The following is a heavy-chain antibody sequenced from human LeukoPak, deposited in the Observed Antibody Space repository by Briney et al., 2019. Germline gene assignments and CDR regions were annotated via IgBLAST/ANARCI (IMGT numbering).Heavy chain of an antibody. Sequence: GGSLRLSCAASGFTSDDYAMHWVRQAPGKGLEWVSGISWNSGSIGYADSVKGRFTISRDNAKNSLYLQMNSLRAEDMALYYCAKDTGDYFDYWGQGTLVTVSS. J-gene: IGHJ4*02. CDR3: AKDTGDYFDY. V-gene: IGHV3-9*02. D-gene: IGHD3-10*01. CDR2: ISWNSGSI. CDR1: GFTSDDYA.